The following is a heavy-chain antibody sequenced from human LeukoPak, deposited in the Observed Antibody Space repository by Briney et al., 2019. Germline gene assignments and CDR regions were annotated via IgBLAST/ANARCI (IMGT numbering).Heavy chain of an antibody. J-gene: IGHJ4*02. Sequence: AGGSLRLSCAASGFTFSSYEMNWVRQAPGKGLEWVSYISSSRSTIYYADSVKGRFTISRDNAKNSLYLQMNSLRAEDTAVYYCARDHYHPFDYWGQGTLVTVSS. CDR1: GFTFSSYE. CDR2: ISSSRSTI. D-gene: IGHD2-2*01. CDR3: ARDHYHPFDY. V-gene: IGHV3-48*03.